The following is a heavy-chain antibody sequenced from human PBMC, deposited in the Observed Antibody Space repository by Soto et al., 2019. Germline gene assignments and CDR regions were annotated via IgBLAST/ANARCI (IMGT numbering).Heavy chain of an antibody. Sequence: GASVKVSCKASGYTFTSYYMHWVRQAPGQGLEWMGIINPSGGSTSYAQKFQGRVTMTRDTSTSTVYMELSSLRSEDTAVYYCERGRPSSGYTYYFDYWGQGTLVTVSS. CDR3: ERGRPSSGYTYYFDY. CDR2: INPSGGST. J-gene: IGHJ4*02. CDR1: GYTFTSYY. V-gene: IGHV1-46*01. D-gene: IGHD3-22*01.